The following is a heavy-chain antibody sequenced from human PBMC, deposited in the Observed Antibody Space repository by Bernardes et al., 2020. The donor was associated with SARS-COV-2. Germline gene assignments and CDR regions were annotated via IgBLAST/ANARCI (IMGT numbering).Heavy chain of an antibody. CDR2: ISWDSNSV. CDR3: TKDRTAMTTGGFDV. Sequence: GGSLRLSCEGSGFTFDLYAIHWVRQVPGKGLEWVSGISWDSNSVTYRDSVEGRFTIFRDNAKGSVYLQMNSLRAEDTAVYSCTKDRTAMTTGGFDVWGQETTVTVYS. V-gene: IGHV3-9*01. D-gene: IGHD4-4*01. J-gene: IGHJ6*02. CDR1: GFTFDLYA.